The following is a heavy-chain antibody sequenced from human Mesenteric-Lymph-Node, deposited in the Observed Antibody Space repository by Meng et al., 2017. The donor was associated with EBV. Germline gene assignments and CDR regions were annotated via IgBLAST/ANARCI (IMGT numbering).Heavy chain of an antibody. Sequence: AALQEAGPGTVEPSQTLSLTCAVSGCSISSGGYCWSWIRKPPGKGLEWIGYIYYSGRTYYHPSLKSRVTISVDTSKNQFSLKLSSVTAADTAVYYCARESLTGEERYFDLLGRGTLVTVSS. J-gene: IGHJ2*01. D-gene: IGHD1-20*01. CDR1: GCSISSGGYC. CDR2: IYYSGRT. V-gene: IGHV4-30-4*01. CDR3: ARESLTGEERYFDL.